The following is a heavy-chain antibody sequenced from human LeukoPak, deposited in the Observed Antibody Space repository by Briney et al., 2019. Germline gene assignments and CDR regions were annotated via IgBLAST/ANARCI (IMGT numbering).Heavy chain of an antibody. CDR1: GFTFSSYW. CDR2: IRNDGGET. CDR3: ARDMGWQQFDC. V-gene: IGHV3-7*01. D-gene: IGHD5-24*01. J-gene: IGHJ4*02. Sequence: SGGSLRLSCAASGFTFSSYWMSWVRQAPGKGPERVANIRNDGGETYYMDSVKGRFTISRDNARNALYLQMNRLRVEDTAVYYCARDMGWQQFDCWGQGTLVTVSS.